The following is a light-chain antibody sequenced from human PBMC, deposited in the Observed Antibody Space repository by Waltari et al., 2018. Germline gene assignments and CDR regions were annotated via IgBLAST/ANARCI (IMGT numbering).Light chain of an antibody. CDR1: QTVSSH. CDR2: GAS. V-gene: IGKV3-15*01. Sequence: EIVMTQSPATLSVSPGERDNLSCRASQTVSSHLAWYQQKPGQAHRPLIYGASTRCTCSPARFSGSWSGTEFTLTISNLQSGDFAVYYCQQYNNWPPLTFCQGTKVEIK. CDR3: QQYNNWPPLT. J-gene: IGKJ1*01.